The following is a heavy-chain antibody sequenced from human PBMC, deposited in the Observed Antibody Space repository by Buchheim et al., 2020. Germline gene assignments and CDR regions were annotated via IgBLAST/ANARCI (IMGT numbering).Heavy chain of an antibody. Sequence: QVQLQESGPGLVKPSQTLSLTCSVSGGSISSGGYYWSWIRQPPGKGLEWIGEINHSGSTNYNPSLKSRVTISVDTSKNQFSLKLSSVTAADTAVYYCARGRRRGITMVRGVADLWYWGQGTL. D-gene: IGHD3-10*01. CDR2: INHSGST. CDR3: ARGRRRGITMVRGVADLWY. CDR1: GGSISSGGYY. V-gene: IGHV4-39*07. J-gene: IGHJ4*02.